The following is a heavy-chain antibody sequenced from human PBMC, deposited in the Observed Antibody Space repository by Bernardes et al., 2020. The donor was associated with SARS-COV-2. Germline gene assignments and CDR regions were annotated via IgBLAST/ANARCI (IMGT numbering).Heavy chain of an antibody. CDR1: GFTFSSYA. Sequence: GGSLRLSCSASGFTFSSYAMSLFRQAPGKGLEWVSAISCSCCSTYYADSVKGRFTISRDNSKNTLYLQMNSLRAEDTAVYYCARGRKVGATIVYYFDYWGQGTLVTVSS. J-gene: IGHJ4*02. CDR2: ISCSCCST. D-gene: IGHD1-26*01. V-gene: IGHV3-23*01. CDR3: ARGRKVGATIVYYFDY.